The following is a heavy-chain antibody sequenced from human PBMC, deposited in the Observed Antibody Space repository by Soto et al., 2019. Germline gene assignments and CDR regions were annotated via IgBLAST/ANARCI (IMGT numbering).Heavy chain of an antibody. CDR1: GYTFSSYA. D-gene: IGHD7-27*01. CDR2: INAGYGNT. Sequence: ASXXXXCKVSGYTFSSYAMHWVRQAPGQRLEWMGWINAGYGNTKSSQKFQDRVTISRDTSASTAYMELTSLRSEDTAVYYCARDTGDGTFDFWGQGTLVTVSS. CDR3: ARDTGDGTFDF. V-gene: IGHV1-3*01. J-gene: IGHJ4*02.